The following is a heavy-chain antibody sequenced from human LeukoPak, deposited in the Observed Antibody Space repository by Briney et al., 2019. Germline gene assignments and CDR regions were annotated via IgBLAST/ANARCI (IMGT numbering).Heavy chain of an antibody. CDR3: ARASGSYHFDY. CDR1: GGSISSYY. D-gene: IGHD1-26*01. V-gene: IGHV4-59*08. Sequence: SETLSLTCTVSGGSISSYYWSWIWQPPRRRLEWMGEIYYSGGTNYHPSLKSRVTITVDTSKNQFSLKLSSVPAADTAVYYCARASGSYHFDYWRQGTLVTVSS. J-gene: IGHJ4*02. CDR2: IYYSGGT.